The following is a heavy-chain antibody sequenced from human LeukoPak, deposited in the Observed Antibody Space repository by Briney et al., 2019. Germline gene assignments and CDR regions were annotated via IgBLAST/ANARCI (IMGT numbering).Heavy chain of an antibody. CDR3: ARSISKWEPFDY. V-gene: IGHV3-11*01. Sequence: GSLRLSCAASGFTFSDYYMSWIRPAPGKGLEGVSYISSSGSTIYYADSVKGRFTISRDNAKNSLYLQMNSLRAEDTAVYYCARSISKWEPFDYWGQGTLVTVSS. D-gene: IGHD1-26*01. J-gene: IGHJ4*02. CDR1: GFTFSDYY. CDR2: ISSSGSTI.